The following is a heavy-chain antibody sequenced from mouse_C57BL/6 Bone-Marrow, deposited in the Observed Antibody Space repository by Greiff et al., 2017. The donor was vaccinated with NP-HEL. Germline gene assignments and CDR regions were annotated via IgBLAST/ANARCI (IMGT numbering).Heavy chain of an antibody. Sequence: EVQLVESGGGLVQPGGSLSLSCAASGFTFTDYYMSWVRLPPGKALEWLGFIRNKANGYTTEYSASVKGRFTISRDNSQSILYLQMNALRAEDSATYYCAGGGFAYWGQGTLVTVSA. CDR3: AGGGFAY. CDR2: IRNKANGYTT. V-gene: IGHV7-3*01. CDR1: GFTFTDYY. J-gene: IGHJ3*01.